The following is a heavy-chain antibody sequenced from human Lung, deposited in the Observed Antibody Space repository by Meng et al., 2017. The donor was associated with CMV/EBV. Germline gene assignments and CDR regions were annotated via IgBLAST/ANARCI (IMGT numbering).Heavy chain of an antibody. V-gene: IGHV3-30*04. J-gene: IGHJ4*02. D-gene: IGHD3/OR15-3a*01. Sequence: GGSXRLXCAASRFTFSSYAMHWVRQAPGKGLEWVATISYDGRNEYYADSVKGRFTISRDNSKNTLYLQVNSPRPEDTAVYYCARGTRFLDWSLYGVIDYWGQGTLVTVSS. CDR1: RFTFSSYA. CDR3: ARGTRFLDWSLYGVIDY. CDR2: ISYDGRNE.